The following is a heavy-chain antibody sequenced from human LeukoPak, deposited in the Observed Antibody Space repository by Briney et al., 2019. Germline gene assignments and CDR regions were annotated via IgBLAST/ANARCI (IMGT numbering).Heavy chain of an antibody. V-gene: IGHV3-20*04. D-gene: IGHD5-24*01. CDR1: GFTFDDYD. CDR2: INWSGGST. J-gene: IGHJ4*02. CDR3: AKDDGWVQYAN. Sequence: GGSLRLSCAASGFTFDDYDMSWVRQAPGKGLEWVSGINWSGGSTGYADSVKGRFTISRDNAKNSLYLHMNSLRAEDTAVYYCAKDDGWVQYANWGQGTLVTVSS.